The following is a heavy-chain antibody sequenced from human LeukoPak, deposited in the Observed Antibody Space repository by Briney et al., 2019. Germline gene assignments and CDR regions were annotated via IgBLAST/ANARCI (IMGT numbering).Heavy chain of an antibody. J-gene: IGHJ4*02. CDR2: ISGSGGST. V-gene: IGHV3-23*01. Sequence: PGGSLSLSCAASGFTFSSYGMSWVRQAPGKGLEWVSAISGSGGSTYYADSVKGRFTISRDNSKNTLYLQMNSLRAEDTAVYYCAKRHYDFWSGYQNQMYYFDYWGQGTLVTVSS. D-gene: IGHD3-3*01. CDR1: GFTFSSYG. CDR3: AKRHYDFWSGYQNQMYYFDY.